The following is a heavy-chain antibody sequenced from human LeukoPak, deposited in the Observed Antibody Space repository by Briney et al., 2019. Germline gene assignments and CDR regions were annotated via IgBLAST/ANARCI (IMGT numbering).Heavy chain of an antibody. CDR2: IYHSGNT. Sequence: PSETLSLTCAVSGGFLSSGDYSWSWIRQPPGKGLEWIGYIYHSGNTYYNPSLKSRVTISVDRSKTQFSLKLSSVTAADTAVYYCARARGYYGSGSPFFDYWGQGTLVTVSS. CDR1: GGFLSSGDYS. J-gene: IGHJ4*02. D-gene: IGHD3-10*01. V-gene: IGHV4-30-2*01. CDR3: ARARGYYGSGSPFFDY.